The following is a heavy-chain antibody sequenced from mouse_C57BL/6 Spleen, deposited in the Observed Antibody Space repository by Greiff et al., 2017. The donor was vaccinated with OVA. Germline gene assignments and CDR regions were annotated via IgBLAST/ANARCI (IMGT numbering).Heavy chain of an antibody. V-gene: IGHV1-7*01. J-gene: IGHJ3*01. D-gene: IGHD2-5*01. CDR3: AREGLDSNYLAWFAY. CDR1: GYTFTSYW. Sequence: QVQLKESGAELAKPGASVKLSCKASGYTFTSYWMHWVKQRPGQGLEWIGYINPSSGYTKYNQKFKDKATLTADKSSSTAYMQLSSLTYEDSAVYYCAREGLDSNYLAWFAYWGQGTLVTVSA. CDR2: INPSSGYT.